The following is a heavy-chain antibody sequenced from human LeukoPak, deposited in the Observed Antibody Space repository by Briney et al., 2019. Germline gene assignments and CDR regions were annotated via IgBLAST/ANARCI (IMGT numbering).Heavy chain of an antibody. CDR3: AKGNSGYYNDAFDI. CDR1: GLTFSNYA. Sequence: GGSLRLSCAASGLTFSNYAMSWVRQAPGKGLEWVSSISGSGGTTYYADSVKGRFTISRDKSKNTLYLQMNSLRAEDTAVYYCAKGNSGYYNDAFDIWGQGTMVTVSS. CDR2: ISGSGGTT. J-gene: IGHJ3*02. V-gene: IGHV3-23*01. D-gene: IGHD3-22*01.